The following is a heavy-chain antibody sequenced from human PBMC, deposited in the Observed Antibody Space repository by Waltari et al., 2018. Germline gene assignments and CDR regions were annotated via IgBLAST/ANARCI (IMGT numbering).Heavy chain of an antibody. CDR1: GFSFSSYA. J-gene: IGHJ4*02. D-gene: IGHD1-26*01. CDR3: ARGSQWELLRVDY. CDR2: LWYDETKK. Sequence: QVQLVESGGGVVQPGRSLRLSCAASGFSFSSYAMHWVRQAPGRGLEWVALLWYDETKKYYVDSVKGRFTISRDTSKNTLFLQMNSLRSEDTAVYYCARGSQWELLRVDYWGQGTLVTVSS. V-gene: IGHV3-33*01.